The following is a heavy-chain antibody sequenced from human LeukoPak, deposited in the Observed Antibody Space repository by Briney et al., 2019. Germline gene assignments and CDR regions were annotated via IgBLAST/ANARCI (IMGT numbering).Heavy chain of an antibody. D-gene: IGHD3-22*01. CDR1: GGSFSGYY. CDR2: INHSGST. Sequence: SETLSLTCAVYGGSFSGYYWSWIRQPPGKGLEWIGEINHSGSTNYNPSLKSRVTISVDTSKNQFSLKLSSVTAADTAVYYCASKPITMIEDDAFDIWGQGTMVTVSS. V-gene: IGHV4-34*09. J-gene: IGHJ3*02. CDR3: ASKPITMIEDDAFDI.